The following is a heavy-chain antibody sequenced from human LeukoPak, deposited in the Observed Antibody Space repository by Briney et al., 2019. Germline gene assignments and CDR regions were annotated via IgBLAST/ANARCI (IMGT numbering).Heavy chain of an antibody. V-gene: IGHV3-21*01. CDR3: ARGVMPQLPDWFDP. CDR1: GFTFSSYS. D-gene: IGHD2-2*01. J-gene: IGHJ5*02. CDR2: ISSGSSYI. Sequence: GGSLRLSCAASGFTFSSYSMNWVRQAPGKGLEWVSSISSGSSYIYYADSVKGRFTIFRDNAKNSLYLQMNSLRAEDTAVYYCARGVMPQLPDWFDPWGQGTLVTVSS.